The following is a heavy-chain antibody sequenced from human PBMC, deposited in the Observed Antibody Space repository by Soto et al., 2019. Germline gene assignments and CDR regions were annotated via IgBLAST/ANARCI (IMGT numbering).Heavy chain of an antibody. D-gene: IGHD3-10*01. CDR1: GFAFSTYA. CDR2: ISNSGGST. J-gene: IGHJ4*02. V-gene: IGHV3-23*01. CDR3: AKELSYNSGRPFDY. Sequence: EVQLLESGGGLVQPGESLRLSCAASGFAFSTYAMTWVRQTPGKGLEWVSSISNSGGSTFYADSVKGRFTVSRYNSKNPLYLQLDSLRAEETALYYCAKELSYNSGRPFDYWGQGTLVAVSS.